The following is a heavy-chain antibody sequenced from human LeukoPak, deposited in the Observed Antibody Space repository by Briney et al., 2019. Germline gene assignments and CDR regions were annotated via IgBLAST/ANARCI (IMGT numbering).Heavy chain of an antibody. CDR2: ISTYNGNT. V-gene: IGHV1-18*01. J-gene: IGHJ4*02. CDR3: ARGTTADIDY. D-gene: IGHD5-12*01. Sequence: VASVMVSCKASGYTFSTYVISWVGQAPGQGVEWMGWISTYNGNTNYAQKLQGRVTMTTDTSTSTAYMELRSLRSDDTAVYYCARGTTADIDYWGQGTLVTVSS. CDR1: GYTFSTYV.